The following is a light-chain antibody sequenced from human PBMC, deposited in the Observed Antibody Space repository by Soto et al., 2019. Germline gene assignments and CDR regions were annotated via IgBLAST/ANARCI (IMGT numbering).Light chain of an antibody. V-gene: IGKV3-11*01. Sequence: EVVLTQSPVTLSLSPGERATLSCRASQSFRGLLAWYQQKPGQAPRLLIYDAYNRANGIPHRFSGSGSGTDFTLTISSLEPEDSEVYYCQQRHMWPITLGQGTRLEIK. CDR2: DAY. CDR3: QQRHMWPIT. J-gene: IGKJ5*01. CDR1: QSFRGL.